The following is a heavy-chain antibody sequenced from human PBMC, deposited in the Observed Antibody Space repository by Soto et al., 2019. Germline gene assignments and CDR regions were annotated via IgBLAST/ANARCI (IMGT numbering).Heavy chain of an antibody. J-gene: IGHJ4*02. CDR2: INAGNGNT. CDR1: GYTFTSHA. V-gene: IGHV1-3*01. D-gene: IGHD3-3*01. Sequence: ASVKVSCKASGYTFTSHAMHWVRQAPGQRLEWMGWINAGNGNTKYSQKFQGRVTITRDTSASTAYMELSGLRSEDTAVYYCARESITTFGVVIGAFDYWGQGTLVTVSS. CDR3: ARESITTFGVVIGAFDY.